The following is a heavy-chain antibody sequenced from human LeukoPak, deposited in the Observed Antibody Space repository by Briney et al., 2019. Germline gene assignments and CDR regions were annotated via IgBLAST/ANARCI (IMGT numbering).Heavy chain of an antibody. CDR1: GYTFTSYG. CDR2: ISGYNGNT. J-gene: IGHJ5*02. V-gene: IGHV1-18*01. Sequence: ASVKVPCKASGYTFTSYGISWVRQAPGQGLEWMGWISGYNGNTSYAQNLQGRVTMTSDTSTSTVYMEVRSLTSDDTAVYYCARGPRYCSSTSCFNQWYWFDPWGQGTLVTVSS. CDR3: ARGPRYCSSTSCFNQWYWFDP. D-gene: IGHD2-2*01.